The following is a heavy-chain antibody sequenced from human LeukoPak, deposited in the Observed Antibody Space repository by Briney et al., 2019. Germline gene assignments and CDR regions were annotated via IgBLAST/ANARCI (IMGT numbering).Heavy chain of an antibody. CDR3: ARSVYGSSTSCYGDFDY. CDR1: GYTFTGYY. Sequence: GASLKVSCKASGYTFTGYYMHWVRQAPGQGLEWMGWINPNSGGTNYAQKFQGRVTMTRATSISTAYMELSRLRSDDTAVYCCARSVYGSSTSCYGDFDYWGQGTLVTVSS. D-gene: IGHD2-2*01. J-gene: IGHJ4*02. V-gene: IGHV1-2*02. CDR2: INPNSGGT.